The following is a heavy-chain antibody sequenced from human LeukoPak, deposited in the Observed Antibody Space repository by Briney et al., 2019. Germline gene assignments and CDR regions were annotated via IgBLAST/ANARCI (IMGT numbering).Heavy chain of an antibody. CDR1: GGTFSSYA. V-gene: IGHV1-69*05. Sequence: SVKVSCKASGGTFSSYAISWVRQAPGQGLEWMGRIITIFGTANYAQKFQGRVTITTDESTSTAYMELSSLRSEDTAVYYCARERGNYDSSGNFDYWGQGTLVTVSS. J-gene: IGHJ4*02. CDR3: ARERGNYDSSGNFDY. CDR2: IITIFGTA. D-gene: IGHD3-22*01.